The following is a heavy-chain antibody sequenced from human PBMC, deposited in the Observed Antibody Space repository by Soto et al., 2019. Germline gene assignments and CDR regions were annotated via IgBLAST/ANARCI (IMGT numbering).Heavy chain of an antibody. J-gene: IGHJ4*02. CDR3: ARHFGMLPNFDY. CDR2: IYYSGST. CDR1: GGSISRTSYY. Sequence: QLQLQESGPGLVKPSVTLSLTCNVSGGSISRTSYYWGWIRQPPGKGLEWIGTIYYSGSTYYNPSLKSRVTISVDTSKNQFSLRLSSVTAADSAVYYCARHFGMLPNFDYWGQGALVTVSS. V-gene: IGHV4-39*01. D-gene: IGHD3-3*01.